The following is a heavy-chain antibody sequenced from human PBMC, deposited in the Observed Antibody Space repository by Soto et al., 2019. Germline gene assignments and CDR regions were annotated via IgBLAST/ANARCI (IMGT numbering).Heavy chain of an antibody. Sequence: QVQLQESGPGLVKPSETLSLTCTVSGGSISSYYWSWIRQPPGKGLEWSGYNYYSGSTNYNPSLKVRVTISLYTYKNQFSLRLSSAAAAATAVYYCARRYGCAFALWGHGTMVPVSS. J-gene: IGHJ3*01. V-gene: IGHV4-59*12. D-gene: IGHD4-17*01. CDR3: ARRYGCAFAL. CDR1: GGSISSYY. CDR2: NYYSGST.